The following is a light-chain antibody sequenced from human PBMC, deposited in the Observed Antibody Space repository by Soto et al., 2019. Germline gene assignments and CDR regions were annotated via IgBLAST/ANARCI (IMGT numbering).Light chain of an antibody. J-gene: IGLJ1*01. CDR2: DDA. Sequence: SYELAQPPSVSVAPGQTARITCGGNNIGSQSVHWYQQKPGQAPVLVVYDDADRPSGVPERFSGSKSGNMATLPISRVEAGDEADYYCQVCESNSVFVFGIGTKVTVL. CDR3: QVCESNSVFV. V-gene: IGLV3-21*02. CDR1: NIGSQS.